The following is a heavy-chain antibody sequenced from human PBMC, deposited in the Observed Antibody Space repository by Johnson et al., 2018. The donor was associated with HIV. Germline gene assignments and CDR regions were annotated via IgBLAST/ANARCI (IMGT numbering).Heavy chain of an antibody. V-gene: IGHV3-74*02. CDR1: GFTFSSYG. CDR3: ARAGSSSDDAFDI. CDR2: INSDGSNT. Sequence: VQLVESGGGVVQPGRSLRLSCAASGFTFSSYGIHWVRQAPGKGLVWVSRINSDGSNTTYTDSVKGRFTISRDNAKNTLYLQMNSLRAEDTAVYYCARAGSSSDDAFDIWGQGTMVTVSS. D-gene: IGHD6-6*01. J-gene: IGHJ3*02.